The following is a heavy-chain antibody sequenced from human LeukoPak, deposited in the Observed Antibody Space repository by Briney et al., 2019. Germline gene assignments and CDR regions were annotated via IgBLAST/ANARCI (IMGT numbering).Heavy chain of an antibody. V-gene: IGHV3-49*03. CDR3: SRGSGWLSVY. CDR2: ISGGTT. J-gene: IGHJ4*02. D-gene: IGHD6-19*01. CDR1: GFTFGDYL. Sequence: PGGSLRLSCTASGFTFGDYLVSWFRQAPGKGLEWIGFISGGTTEYAAPVKGRFTISRDDSTSIAYLQMNSLTTEDTAVYYCSRGSGWLSVYWGQGTLVTVSS.